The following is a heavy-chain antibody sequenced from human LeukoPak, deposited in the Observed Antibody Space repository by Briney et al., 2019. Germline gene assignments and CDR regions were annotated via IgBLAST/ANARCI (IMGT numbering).Heavy chain of an antibody. D-gene: IGHD4-11*01. V-gene: IGHV4-30-4*08. CDR2: IYYSGST. CDR1: GGSISSGDYY. Sequence: PSQTLSLTCTVSGGSISSGDYYWSWIRQPPGKGLEWIGYIYYSGSTYCNPSLKSRVTISVDTSKNQFSLKLSSVTAADTAVYYCARDRDYSNNDAFDIWGQGTMVTVSS. J-gene: IGHJ3*02. CDR3: ARDRDYSNNDAFDI.